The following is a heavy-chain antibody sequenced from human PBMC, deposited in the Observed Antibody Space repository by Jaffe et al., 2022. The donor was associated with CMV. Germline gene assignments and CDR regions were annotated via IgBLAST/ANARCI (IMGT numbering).Heavy chain of an antibody. V-gene: IGHV3-48*02. D-gene: IGHD2-2*01. J-gene: IGHJ4*02. CDR1: GFTYTNYG. CDR3: ARDFCSTTSCRFDL. CDR2: ISTSSSSI. Sequence: EVQLVESGGGLVQPGGSLRLSCEVSGFTYTNYGMNWVRQAPGRGLEWVSYISTSSSSIYYTDSVKGRFTLSRDNGKNSVYLQMNSLRDEDTAVYYCARDFCSTTSCRFDLWGQGTLVTVSS.